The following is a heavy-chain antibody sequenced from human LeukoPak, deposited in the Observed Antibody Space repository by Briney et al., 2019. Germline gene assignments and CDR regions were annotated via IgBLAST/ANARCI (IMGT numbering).Heavy chain of an antibody. CDR2: IYYGGST. J-gene: IGHJ3*02. CDR1: GGSISSSSYY. D-gene: IGHD3-22*01. Sequence: PSETLSLTCTVSGGSISSSSYYWGWIRQPPGKGLGWIGTIYYGGSTYYNPSLKSRVTISVDTSKNQFSLKLSSVTAADTAVYYCARAITMIVVTEAFDIWGQGTMVTVSS. CDR3: ARAITMIVVTEAFDI. V-gene: IGHV4-39*07.